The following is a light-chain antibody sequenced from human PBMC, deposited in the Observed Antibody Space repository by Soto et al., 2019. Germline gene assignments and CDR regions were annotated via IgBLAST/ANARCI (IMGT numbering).Light chain of an antibody. CDR2: LNSDGSH. CDR3: QTWGSGIVV. V-gene: IGLV4-69*01. J-gene: IGLJ2*01. CDR1: SLQSNYA. Sequence: QPVLTQSPSASASLGASVNLTCTLSSLQSNYAIAWHQQQSEKGPRYLMKLNSDGSHSKGDGIPDRFSGSSSGAERYLTISSLQSEDEADYYCQTWGSGIVVFGGGTKLTVL.